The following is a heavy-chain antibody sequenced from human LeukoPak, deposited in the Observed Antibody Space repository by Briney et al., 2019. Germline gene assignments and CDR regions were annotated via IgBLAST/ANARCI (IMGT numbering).Heavy chain of an antibody. CDR2: ISSSGSTI. J-gene: IGHJ4*02. CDR3: ARDYGDYEYFDY. Sequence: PGGSLRLSCAASGFTFSSYAMCWVRQAPGKGLEWVSYISSSGSTIYYADSVKGRFTISRDNAKNSLYLQMNSLRAEDTAVYYCARDYGDYEYFDYWGQGTLVTVSS. D-gene: IGHD4-17*01. CDR1: GFTFSSYA. V-gene: IGHV3-48*04.